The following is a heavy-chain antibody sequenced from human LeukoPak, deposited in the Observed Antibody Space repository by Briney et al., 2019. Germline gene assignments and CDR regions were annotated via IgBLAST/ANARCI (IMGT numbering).Heavy chain of an antibody. CDR1: GGSVSSYY. CDR3: ARFYSGPSGWFVLWFFDL. D-gene: IGHD6-19*01. Sequence: SETLSLTCTVSGGSVSSYYWSWIRQPPGKGLEWIGYIYNSENTKYNSSLESRVTMSIDTSKNRLFLKLSSVTAADTAVYYCARFYSGPSGWFVLWFFDLWGRGTLVTVSS. V-gene: IGHV4-4*09. CDR2: IYNSENT. J-gene: IGHJ2*01.